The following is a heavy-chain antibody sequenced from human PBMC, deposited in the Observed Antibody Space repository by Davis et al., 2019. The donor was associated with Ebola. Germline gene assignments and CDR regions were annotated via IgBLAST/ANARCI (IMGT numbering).Heavy chain of an antibody. CDR3: ARDMGMVQEANWFDP. J-gene: IGHJ5*02. CDR1: GYIFTSYG. CDR2: ISAYNGNT. V-gene: IGHV1-18*01. D-gene: IGHD3-10*01. Sequence: ASVKVSCKTSGYIFTSYGITWVRQAPGQGLEWMGWISAYNGNTNYAQNVQDRVTMTTDTSTSTAYMELRSLRSDDTAVYYCARDMGMVQEANWFDPWGQGTLVTVSS.